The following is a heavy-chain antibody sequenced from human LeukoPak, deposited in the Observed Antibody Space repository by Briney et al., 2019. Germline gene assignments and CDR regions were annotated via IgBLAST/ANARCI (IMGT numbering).Heavy chain of an antibody. J-gene: IGHJ4*02. CDR2: IYHSGST. D-gene: IGHD4-23*01. CDR1: GGSISSYY. CDR3: ARDRGNSVDY. Sequence: SETLSLTCTVSGGSISSYYWSWIRQPPGKGLEWIGYIYHSGSTYYNPSLKSRVTISVDTSKNQFSLKLSSVTAADTAVYYCARDRGNSVDYWGQGTLVTVSS. V-gene: IGHV4-59*01.